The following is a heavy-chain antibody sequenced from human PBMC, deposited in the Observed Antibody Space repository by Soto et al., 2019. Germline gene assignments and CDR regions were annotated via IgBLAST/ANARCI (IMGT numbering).Heavy chain of an antibody. D-gene: IGHD4-17*01. V-gene: IGHV1-18*01. J-gene: IGHJ6*02. Sequence: QVQLVQSRAEVKKPGASVKVSCKASGYTFTSYGISWVRQAPGQGLEWMGWISAYNGNTNYAQKLQGSVTMTADTSTSTAYMELRSLRYDDTAVYFCASVLFRDYSPDANYDYCAMHVGGQG. CDR3: ASVLFRDYSPDANYDYCAMHV. CDR1: GYTFTSYG. CDR2: ISAYNGNT.